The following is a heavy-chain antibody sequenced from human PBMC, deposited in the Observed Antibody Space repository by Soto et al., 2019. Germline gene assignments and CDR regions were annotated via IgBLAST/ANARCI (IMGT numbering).Heavy chain of an antibody. CDR1: GFTFSSYG. CDR3: AKEYEDIVAVVAATNGAFDI. CDR2: ISYDGSNK. J-gene: IGHJ3*02. V-gene: IGHV3-30*18. Sequence: QVQLVESGGGVVQPGRSLRLSCAASGFTFSSYGMHWVRQAPGKGLEWVAVISYDGSNKYYADSVKGRFTISRDNSKNTLYLQMNSLRAEDTAVYYCAKEYEDIVAVVAATNGAFDIWGQGTMVTVSS. D-gene: IGHD2-15*01.